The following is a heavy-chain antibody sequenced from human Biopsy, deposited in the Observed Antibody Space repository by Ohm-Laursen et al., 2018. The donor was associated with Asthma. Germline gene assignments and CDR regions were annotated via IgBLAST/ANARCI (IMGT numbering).Heavy chain of an antibody. CDR2: INAGNGNT. CDR3: ARPYYDSSGYYYENLSFDY. V-gene: IGHV1-3*01. D-gene: IGHD3-22*01. J-gene: IGHJ4*02. CDR1: GYTFINYA. Sequence: ASVKVSCKVSGYTFINYAIHWVRQAPGQRLEWMGWINAGNGNTKYSQKFQGRVTITRDTSASTAYMELSSLRSEDTAVYYCARPYYDSSGYYYENLSFDYWGQGTLVTVSS.